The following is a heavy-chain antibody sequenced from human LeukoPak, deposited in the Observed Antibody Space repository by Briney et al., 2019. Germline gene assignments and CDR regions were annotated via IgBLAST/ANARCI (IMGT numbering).Heavy chain of an antibody. V-gene: IGHV1-18*01. CDR3: ARGLTMVRGVHRSFDY. CDR2: ISAYNGNT. CDR1: GYTFTSYG. D-gene: IGHD3-10*01. J-gene: IGHJ4*02. Sequence: GASVKVSCKASGYTFTSYGISWVRQAPGQGLEWMGWISAYNGNTNYAQKLQGRVTMTTDTSTSTAYMELRSLGSDDTAVYYCARGLTMVRGVHRSFDYWGQGTLVTVSS.